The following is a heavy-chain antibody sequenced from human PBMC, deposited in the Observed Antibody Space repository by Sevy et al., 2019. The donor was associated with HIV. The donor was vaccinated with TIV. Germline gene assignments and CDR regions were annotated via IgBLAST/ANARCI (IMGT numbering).Heavy chain of an antibody. Sequence: SETLSLTCTVSGGSISSGGYYWSWIHQHPGKGLEWIGYIYYSGSTYYNPSLKSRVTISVDTSKNQFSLKLSSVTAAGTAVYCWARDYYDSSGRNWFDPWGQGTLVTVSS. D-gene: IGHD3-22*01. CDR1: GGSISSGGYY. CDR3: ARDYYDSSGRNWFDP. V-gene: IGHV4-31*03. J-gene: IGHJ5*02. CDR2: IYYSGST.